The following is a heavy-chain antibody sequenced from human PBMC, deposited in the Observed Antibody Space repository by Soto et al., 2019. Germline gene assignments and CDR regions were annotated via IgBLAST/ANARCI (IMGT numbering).Heavy chain of an antibody. CDR2: ISGSGGST. D-gene: IGHD3-10*01. V-gene: IGHV3-23*01. CDR3: AKGSTSGSYVRYFDY. CDR1: GFTFSSYA. J-gene: IGHJ4*02. Sequence: EVQLLESGGGLVQPGGSLRLSCAASGFTFSSYAMSWVRQAPGKGLEWVSAISGSGGSTYYADSVKGRFTISGDNSKNTLYLQMNSLRAEDTAVYYCAKGSTSGSYVRYFDYWGQGTLVTVSS.